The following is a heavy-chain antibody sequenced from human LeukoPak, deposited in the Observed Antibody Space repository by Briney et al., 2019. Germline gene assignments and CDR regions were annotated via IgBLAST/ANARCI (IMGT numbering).Heavy chain of an antibody. V-gene: IGHV4-39*07. CDR2: IYYSGST. CDR3: ARVTSPPPGIAAAAPYYFDY. CDR1: GGSISSNNYY. J-gene: IGHJ4*02. Sequence: SETLSLTCTVSGGSISSNNYYWGWIRQPPGKGLEWIGSIYYSGSTYYNPSLKSRVTISVDTSKNQFSLKLSSVTAADTAVYYCARVTSPPPGIAAAAPYYFDYWGQGTLVTVSS. D-gene: IGHD6-13*01.